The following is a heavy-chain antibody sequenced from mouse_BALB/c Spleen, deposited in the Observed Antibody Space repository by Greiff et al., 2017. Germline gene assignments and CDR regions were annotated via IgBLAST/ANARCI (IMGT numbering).Heavy chain of an antibody. CDR1: GYTFTSYW. V-gene: IGHV1-7*01. D-gene: IGHD1-1*01. CDR3: ARGVYYGRGYAMDY. Sequence: VQLQQSGAELAKPGASVKMSCKASGYTFTSYWMHWVKQRPGQGLEWIGYINPSTGYTEYNQKFKDKATLTADKSSSTAYMQLSSLTSEDSAVYYCARGVYYGRGYAMDYWGQGTSVTVSS. CDR2: INPSTGYT. J-gene: IGHJ4*01.